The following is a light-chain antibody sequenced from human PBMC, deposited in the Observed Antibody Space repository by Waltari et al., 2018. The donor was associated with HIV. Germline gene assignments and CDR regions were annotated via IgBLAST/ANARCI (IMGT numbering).Light chain of an antibody. V-gene: IGLV3-25*03. CDR3: ESADNSGTYWV. Sequence: SSELTQPPSVSVSPGQTAKITCSGDTLPNQYDHSYQQNPGQAPLLVIYTDTQRPSRIPERFSGSHSGTTVTLIISGVQAEDEADYYCESADNSGTYWVFGGGTKLSVL. CDR2: TDT. CDR1: TLPNQY. J-gene: IGLJ3*02.